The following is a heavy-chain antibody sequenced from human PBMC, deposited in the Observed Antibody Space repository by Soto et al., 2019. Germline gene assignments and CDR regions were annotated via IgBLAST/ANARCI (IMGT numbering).Heavy chain of an antibody. Sequence: QVQLQESGPRLVKPSETLSLTCTVSGDSISGYYWSWIRQPPGKGLQWIGYIYYSGNTNYNPSLKGRVTMPVDTSKNQFSLQVSSVTAADTAVYFCAKYRRTDAEGYTFDYWGQGALVTVSS. CDR3: AKYRRTDAEGYTFDY. CDR2: IYYSGNT. CDR1: GDSISGYY. J-gene: IGHJ4*02. V-gene: IGHV4-59*01. D-gene: IGHD2-15*01.